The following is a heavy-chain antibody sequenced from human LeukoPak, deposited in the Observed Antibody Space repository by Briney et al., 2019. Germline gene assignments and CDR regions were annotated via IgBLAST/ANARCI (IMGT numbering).Heavy chain of an antibody. J-gene: IGHJ3*02. CDR1: GYTFTSYY. D-gene: IGHD5-24*01. CDR3: ARDRRDGYNPDAFDI. Sequence: ASVKVSCKASGYTFTSYYMHWVRQAPGQGLEWMGIINPSGGSTSYAQKFQGRVTMTRDTSTSTVYMELSSLRSEDTAVYYCARDRRDGYNPDAFDIWGQGTKVAVSS. V-gene: IGHV1-46*01. CDR2: INPSGGST.